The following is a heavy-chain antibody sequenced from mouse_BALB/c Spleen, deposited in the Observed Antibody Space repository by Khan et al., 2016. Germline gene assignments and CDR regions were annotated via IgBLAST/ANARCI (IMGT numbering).Heavy chain of an antibody. J-gene: IGHJ2*01. CDR3: ARSLYDGYYDY. CDR1: DYSITSDYA. V-gene: IGHV3-2*02. CDR2: ISYSGST. D-gene: IGHD2-3*01. Sequence: EVQLQESGPGLVKPSQSLSLTCTVTDYSITSDYAWNWIRQFPGNKLEWMGYISYSGSTSYNPSLKSRISITRDTSKNQFFLQLNSVTTEDTATYYCARSLYDGYYDYWGQGTTLTVSS.